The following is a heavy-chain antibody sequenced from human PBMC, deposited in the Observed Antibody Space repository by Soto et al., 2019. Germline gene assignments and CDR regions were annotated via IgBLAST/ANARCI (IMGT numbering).Heavy chain of an antibody. Sequence: SETLSLTSTVSGGPVSSYYWSWIRQPPGKGLEWIGYIYYSGNTNYNPSLKSRVTISVDTSKNQFSLKLSSVTAADTAVYYCARFLGIVGANTRPSECGYFDYWGQGTLVTVSS. J-gene: IGHJ4*02. D-gene: IGHD1-26*01. V-gene: IGHV4-59*02. CDR1: GGPVSSYY. CDR3: ARFLGIVGANTRPSECGYFDY. CDR2: IYYSGNT.